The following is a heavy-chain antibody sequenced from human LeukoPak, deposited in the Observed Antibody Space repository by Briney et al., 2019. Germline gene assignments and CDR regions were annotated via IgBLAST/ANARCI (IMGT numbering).Heavy chain of an antibody. D-gene: IGHD6-6*01. CDR1: GGSTSSGGYY. V-gene: IGHV4-31*03. Sequence: SETLSLTCSVSGGSTSSGGYYWTWIRQRPGKGLEWIGYIYNGGSTYYNPSLNSRVTISVDTSKNQFSLKLSSVTAADTAVYYCARDEVTAGRPAGFDPWGQGTLVTVSS. CDR2: IYNGGST. J-gene: IGHJ5*02. CDR3: ARDEVTAGRPAGFDP.